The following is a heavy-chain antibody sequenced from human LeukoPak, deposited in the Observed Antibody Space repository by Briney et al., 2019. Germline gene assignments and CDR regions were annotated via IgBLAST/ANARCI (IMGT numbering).Heavy chain of an antibody. V-gene: IGHV4-59*08. CDR2: VYSSGST. Sequence: SETLSLTCTVSGGSISNYYWTWIRQPPGKGLEWIGNVYSSGSTNYNPSLKSRVTISVDTSKNQFSLRLRSVTAADTAVYYCARRQVDIAVDYWGQGTLVTVSS. J-gene: IGHJ4*02. CDR1: GGSISNYY. D-gene: IGHD5-12*01. CDR3: ARRQVDIAVDY.